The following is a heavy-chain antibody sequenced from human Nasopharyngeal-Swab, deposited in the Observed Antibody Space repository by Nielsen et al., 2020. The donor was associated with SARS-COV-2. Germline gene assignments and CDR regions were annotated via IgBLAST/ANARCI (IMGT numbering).Heavy chain of an antibody. J-gene: IGHJ4*02. V-gene: IGHV3-33*01. CDR3: ARDQSSYYYDSSGYYSDY. CDR1: GFTFRNYG. Sequence: GGSLRLSCAASGFTFRNYGMHWVRQAPGKGLEWVANIWYDGTNKYYADSVKGRFTISRDNTKNMLYLQMNSLRAEDTAVYYCARDQSSYYYDSSGYYSDYWGQGTLVTVSS. CDR2: IWYDGTNK. D-gene: IGHD3-22*01.